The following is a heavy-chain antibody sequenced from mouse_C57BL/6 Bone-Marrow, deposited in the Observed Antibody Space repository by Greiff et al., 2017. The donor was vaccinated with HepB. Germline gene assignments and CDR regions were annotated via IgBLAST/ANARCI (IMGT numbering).Heavy chain of an antibody. CDR1: EYEFPSHD. V-gene: IGHV5-2*01. CDR3: ARRATLYYFDY. CDR2: LNSDGGCT. J-gene: IGHJ2*01. D-gene: IGHD6-1*01. Sequence: EVQLVESGGGLVQPGESLKLSCESNEYEFPSHDMSWVRKTPEKRLELVAALNSDGGCTYYPDTMERRFIITIDNTKKTLYLQMSSLRSEDTALYYCARRATLYYFDYWGQGTTLTVSS.